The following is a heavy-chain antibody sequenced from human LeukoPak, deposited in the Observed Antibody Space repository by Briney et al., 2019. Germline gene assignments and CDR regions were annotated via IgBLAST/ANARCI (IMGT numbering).Heavy chain of an antibody. J-gene: IGHJ4*02. CDR3: ARVVVAATSLYFDY. CDR1: GGSISSGGYS. D-gene: IGHD2-15*01. V-gene: IGHV4-30-2*01. CDR2: IYHSGST. Sequence: SETLSLTCAVSGGSISSGGYSWSWTRQPPGKGLEWIGYIYHSGSTYYNPSLKSRVTISVDRSKNQFSLKLSSVTAADTAVYYCARVVVAATSLYFDYWGQGTLVTVSS.